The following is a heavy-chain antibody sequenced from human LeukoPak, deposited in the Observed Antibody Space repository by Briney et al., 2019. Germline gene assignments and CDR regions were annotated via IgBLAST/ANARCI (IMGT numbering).Heavy chain of an antibody. CDR1: GFTFSNAW. J-gene: IGHJ3*02. Sequence: GGSLRLSCAASGFTFSNAWMSWVRQAPGKGLEWVGRIKSKTDGGTTDYAAPVKGGFTISRDDSKNTLYLQMNSLKTEDTAVYYCTIEVSDIVVVVAATRFDIWGQGTMVTVSS. V-gene: IGHV3-15*01. CDR3: TIEVSDIVVVVAATRFDI. CDR2: IKSKTDGGTT. D-gene: IGHD2-15*01.